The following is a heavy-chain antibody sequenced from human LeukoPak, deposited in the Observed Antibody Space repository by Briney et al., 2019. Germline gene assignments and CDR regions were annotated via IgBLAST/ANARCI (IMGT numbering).Heavy chain of an antibody. V-gene: IGHV1-2*02. Sequence: ASVKVSCKASGYTFTGYYMHWVRQAPGQGLEWMGWINPNSGGANYAQNFQGRVTMTRDTSITTAYMELSRLTSEDTAVYYCARGYCSSTSCLFDPWGQGTLVTVSS. CDR3: ARGYCSSTSCLFDP. D-gene: IGHD2-2*01. CDR2: INPNSGGA. J-gene: IGHJ5*02. CDR1: GYTFTGYY.